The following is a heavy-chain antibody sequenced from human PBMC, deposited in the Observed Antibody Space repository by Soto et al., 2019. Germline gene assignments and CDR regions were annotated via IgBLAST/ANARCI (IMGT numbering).Heavy chain of an antibody. J-gene: IGHJ6*02. V-gene: IGHV4-31*03. CDR2: IYYSGST. CDR1: GGSISSGGYY. Sequence: PSETLSLTCPVSGGSISSGGYYWSWIRQHPGKGLEWIGYIYYSGSTYYSPSLKSRVTISVDTSKNQFSLKLSSVTAADTAVYYCARDSSMYYGPMDVWGQGTTVTVSS. CDR3: ARDSSMYYGPMDV. D-gene: IGHD3-10*01.